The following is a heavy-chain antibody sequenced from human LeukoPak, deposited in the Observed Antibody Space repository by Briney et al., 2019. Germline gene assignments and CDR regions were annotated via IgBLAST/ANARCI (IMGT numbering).Heavy chain of an antibody. V-gene: IGHV4-34*01. CDR2: NNHSGSS. CDR1: GGSFSGYY. Sequence: SETLALTCAVDGGSFSGYYWSWIRQPPGKGLEWVGDNNHSGSSNYNPSLKSRVTISVDTSKNQFSLKLSTVTAADTAVYYCARGSIVGAYSWGYWGQGTLVTVSS. CDR3: ARGSIVGAYSWGY. D-gene: IGHD1-26*01. J-gene: IGHJ4*02.